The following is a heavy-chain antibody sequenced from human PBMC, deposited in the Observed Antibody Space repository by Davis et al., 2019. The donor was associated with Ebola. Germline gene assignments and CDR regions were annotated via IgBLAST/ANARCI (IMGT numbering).Heavy chain of an antibody. D-gene: IGHD2-2*01. CDR1: GFTFSSYA. J-gene: IGHJ6*03. Sequence: GESLKISCAASGFTFSSYAMSWVRQAPGKGLEWVSAISGSGGSTYYADSVKGRFTISRDNSKNTLYLQMNSLRAEDTAVYYCAKDQRYCSSTSCYYYYMDVWGKGTTVTVSS. CDR2: ISGSGGST. V-gene: IGHV3-23*01. CDR3: AKDQRYCSSTSCYYYYMDV.